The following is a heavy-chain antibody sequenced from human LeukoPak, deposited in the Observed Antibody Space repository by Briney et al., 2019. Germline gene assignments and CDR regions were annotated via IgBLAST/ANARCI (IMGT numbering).Heavy chain of an antibody. J-gene: IGHJ4*02. CDR3: ARVAETIYYGDYGDY. Sequence: GGSLRLSCAASGFTFSSYWMHWVRQAQGKGLVWFSRINSDGSSTSYADSVKGRFTISRDNAKNTLYLQMNSLRAEDTAVYYCARVAETIYYGDYGDYWGQGTLVTVSS. D-gene: IGHD4-17*01. V-gene: IGHV3-74*01. CDR2: INSDGSST. CDR1: GFTFSSYW.